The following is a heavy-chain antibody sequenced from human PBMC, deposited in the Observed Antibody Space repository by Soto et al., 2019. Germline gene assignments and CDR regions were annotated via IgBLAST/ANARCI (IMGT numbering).Heavy chain of an antibody. V-gene: IGHV1-18*01. Sequence: ASVTVSCKASAYTFTTYGINWVRQAPGPGLEWMEWISAYNGNTNYAQKLQGRVTMTTDTSTSTAYMELRSLRSDDTAVYYCARGPLSYDFWSGYYSPQPPYFDYWGQGTLVTVSS. CDR3: ARGPLSYDFWSGYYSPQPPYFDY. J-gene: IGHJ4*02. D-gene: IGHD3-3*01. CDR1: AYTFTTYG. CDR2: ISAYNGNT.